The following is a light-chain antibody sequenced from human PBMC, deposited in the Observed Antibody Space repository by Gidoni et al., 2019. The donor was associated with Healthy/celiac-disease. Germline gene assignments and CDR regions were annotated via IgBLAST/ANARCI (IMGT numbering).Light chain of an antibody. V-gene: IGKV1-33*01. CDR2: DAS. CDR3: QQYDNLPPVRYT. Sequence: DIQLTQSPSSLSASVGDRVTITCQASQDISNYLNWYQQKPGKAPKLLIYDASNLETGVPSRFSGSGSGTDFTFTISSLQPEDIATYYCQQYDNLPPVRYTCGQGTKLEIK. CDR1: QDISNY. J-gene: IGKJ2*01.